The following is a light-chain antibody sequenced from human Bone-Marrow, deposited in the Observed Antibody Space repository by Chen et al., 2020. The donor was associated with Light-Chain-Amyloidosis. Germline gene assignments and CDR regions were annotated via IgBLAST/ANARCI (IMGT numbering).Light chain of an antibody. CDR3: QVWDRSSDRPV. CDR1: NIGTTI. V-gene: IGLV3-21*02. CDR2: DYS. J-gene: IGLJ3*02. Sequence: SVLTQPSSVSVAPAQTATNACGGNNIGTTIVHWYQQTPGQAPLLVVYDYSDRPSGIPGRLSGSNSRNTATLTISRVEDGDEADYYCQVWDRSSDRPVFGGGTKLTVL.